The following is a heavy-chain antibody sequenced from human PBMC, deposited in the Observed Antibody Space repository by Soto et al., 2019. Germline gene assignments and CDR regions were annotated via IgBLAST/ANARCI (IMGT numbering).Heavy chain of an antibody. J-gene: IGHJ5*02. V-gene: IGHV1-69*08. CDR3: AGDPDSHYNDSHASSYP. D-gene: IGHD4-4*01. Sequence: QVQLVQSGAEVKKPGSSVKVSCKASGGTFSTYTITWVRQAPGQGLEWMGRNIPIIGIINYAQKFQGRVTISADXXXGXXYMELTGLRSDDTAVYYCAGDPDSHYNDSHASSYPWGQGTLVTVSS. CDR2: NIPIIGII. CDR1: GGTFSTYT.